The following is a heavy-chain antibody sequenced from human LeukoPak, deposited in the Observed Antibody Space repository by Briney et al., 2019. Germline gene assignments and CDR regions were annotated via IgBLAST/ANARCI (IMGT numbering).Heavy chain of an antibody. CDR3: ARVLSPMYSSSWYGAGGFDP. Sequence: SETLSLTCTVSGGSISSSSYYWGWIRQPPGKGLEWIGYIYYSGSTNYNPSLKSRVTISVDTSKNQFSLKLSSVTAADTAVYYCARVLSPMYSSSWYGAGGFDPWGQGILVTVSS. CDR1: GGSISSSSYY. D-gene: IGHD6-13*01. J-gene: IGHJ5*02. V-gene: IGHV4-61*05. CDR2: IYYSGST.